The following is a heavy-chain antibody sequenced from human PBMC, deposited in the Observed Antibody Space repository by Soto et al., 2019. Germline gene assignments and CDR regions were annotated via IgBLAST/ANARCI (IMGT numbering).Heavy chain of an antibody. CDR1: GYTFTGYY. CDR3: ARDGGVDTALVGYYYYGMDV. CDR2: INPNSGGT. Sequence: ASVKVSCKVSGYTFTGYYMHWVRQAPGQGLEWMGWINPNSGGTNYAQKFQGWVTMTRDTSISTAYMELSRLRSDDTAVYYCARDGGVDTALVGYYYYGMDVWGQGTTVTVSS. J-gene: IGHJ6*02. V-gene: IGHV1-2*04. D-gene: IGHD5-18*01.